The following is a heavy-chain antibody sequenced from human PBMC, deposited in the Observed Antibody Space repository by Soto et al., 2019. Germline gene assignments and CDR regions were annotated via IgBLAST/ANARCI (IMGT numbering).Heavy chain of an antibody. CDR3: SKGGYYDSSGYLGWLDY. Sequence: QVQLVESGGGVVQPGRSLRLSCAASGFTFSSYGIHWVRQAPGKGLEWVAVISYDGSNRYYADSVKGRITISRDNSKNTLYLQMNSLRAEDTAVYYCSKGGYYDSSGYLGWLDYWGQGNLVTVSS. J-gene: IGHJ4*02. D-gene: IGHD3-22*01. V-gene: IGHV3-30*18. CDR2: ISYDGSNR. CDR1: GFTFSSYG.